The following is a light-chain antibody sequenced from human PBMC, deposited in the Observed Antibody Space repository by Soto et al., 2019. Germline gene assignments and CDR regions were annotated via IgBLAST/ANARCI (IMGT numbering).Light chain of an antibody. CDR3: QQSYSTPHT. CDR2: DVS. J-gene: IGKJ1*01. V-gene: IGKV3-11*01. Sequence: IVLTQSPATLSLSPGKRATLSCRASQNISSYLIWYQQKPGQAPRLLIYDVSNRATGIPARFSGSGSGTDFTLTISSLQPEDFATYYCQQSYSTPHTFGQGTKVAIK. CDR1: QNISSY.